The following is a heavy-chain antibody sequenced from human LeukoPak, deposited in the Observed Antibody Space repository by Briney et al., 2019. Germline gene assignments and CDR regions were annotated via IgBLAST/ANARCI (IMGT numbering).Heavy chain of an antibody. V-gene: IGHV4-34*11. D-gene: IGHD3-10*01. CDR3: ARDLYGSGSSPTGDV. Sequence: SETLSLTCAVYGGSFSGYYWSWIRQPPGKGLEYIGFIFYSGTTNYNPSLKSRVTISVDTSKNQFSLKLSSVTAADTAVYYCARDLYGSGSSPTGDVWGKGTTVTVSS. CDR1: GGSFSGYY. J-gene: IGHJ6*04. CDR2: IFYSGTT.